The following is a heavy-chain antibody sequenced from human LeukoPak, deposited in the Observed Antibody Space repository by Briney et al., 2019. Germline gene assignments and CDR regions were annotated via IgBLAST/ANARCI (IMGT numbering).Heavy chain of an antibody. Sequence: ASVKVSCKAFGYTFTSNYMHWVRQAPGQGPEWMGVISPSGGSTTYAQKFQGRVTLTRDMSTSTVYMELNSLRFEDTAVYYCGRDLRTIAVTGIGVFDVWGQGTKVTVSS. CDR1: GYTFTSNY. D-gene: IGHD6-19*01. CDR2: ISPSGGST. CDR3: GRDLRTIAVTGIGVFDV. V-gene: IGHV1-46*01. J-gene: IGHJ3*01.